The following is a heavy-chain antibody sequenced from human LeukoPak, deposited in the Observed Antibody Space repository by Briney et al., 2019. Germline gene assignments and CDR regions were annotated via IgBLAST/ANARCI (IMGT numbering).Heavy chain of an antibody. CDR1: GYTLTSYG. J-gene: IGHJ5*02. CDR3: ARGSSITMTSWFDP. Sequence: ASVKVSCKASGYTLTSYGISWVRQAPGQGLEWMGWISAYNGNTNYAQKLQGRVTMTTDTSTSTAYMELRSLRSDDTAVYYCARGSSITMTSWFDPWGQGTLVTVSS. D-gene: IGHD3-22*01. CDR2: ISAYNGNT. V-gene: IGHV1-18*01.